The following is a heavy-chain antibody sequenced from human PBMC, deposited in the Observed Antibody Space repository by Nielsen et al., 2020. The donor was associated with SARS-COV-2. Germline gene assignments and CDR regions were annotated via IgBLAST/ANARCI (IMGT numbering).Heavy chain of an antibody. D-gene: IGHD3-10*01. CDR3: AREFRDYGSGSYYGY. Sequence: WVRQAPGQGLEWMGWTNTNTGNPTYAQGFTGRFVFSLDTSVSTAYLQISSLKAEDTAVCYCAREFRDYGSGSYYGYWGQGTLVTVSS. CDR2: TNTNTGNP. V-gene: IGHV7-4-1*02. J-gene: IGHJ4*02.